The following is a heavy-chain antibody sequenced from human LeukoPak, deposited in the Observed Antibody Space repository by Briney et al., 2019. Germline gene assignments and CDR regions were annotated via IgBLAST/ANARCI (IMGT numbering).Heavy chain of an antibody. Sequence: GESLQISCKGSGYSFATYWIAWVRQMPGKGREWMGIIYPRDSSTLYSPSFQGQVTMSVDKSINTAYLQWSSLKASDTAIYYCARPLSGGYTRGFDYWGQGTLVTVSS. CDR1: GYSFATYW. D-gene: IGHD2-15*01. V-gene: IGHV5-51*01. CDR3: ARPLSGGYTRGFDY. CDR2: IYPRDSST. J-gene: IGHJ4*02.